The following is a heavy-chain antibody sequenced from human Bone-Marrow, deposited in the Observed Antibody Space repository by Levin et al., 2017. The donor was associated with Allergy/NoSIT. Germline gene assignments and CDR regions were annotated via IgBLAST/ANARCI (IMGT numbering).Heavy chain of an antibody. V-gene: IGHV3-23*05. CDR2: FANTAKT. J-gene: IGHJ4*02. CDR1: GFTFPRFA. Sequence: LSLPCAASGFTFPRFALSWVRQAPGKGLEWVSSFANTAKTYYADSVMGRFTISRDTSTNTLFLHMNNLRDEDTAIYYCAKDHESSGWPTFDHWGQGTLVTVSS. D-gene: IGHD6-19*01. CDR3: AKDHESSGWPTFDH.